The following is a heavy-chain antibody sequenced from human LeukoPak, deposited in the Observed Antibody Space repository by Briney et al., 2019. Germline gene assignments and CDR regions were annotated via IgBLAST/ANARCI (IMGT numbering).Heavy chain of an antibody. CDR3: ARDQGLTAPPPYGLDV. V-gene: IGHV1-69*04. CDR1: GGTFSISA. Sequence: ASVKVSCKTSGGTFSISAITWVRQAPGQGLEWMGRIIPVLNITTYAQKFQGSVTITADTSTSTVYMELSSLRSEETAVYYCARDQGLTAPPPYGLDVWGQGTTVIVSS. D-gene: IGHD5-18*01. J-gene: IGHJ6*02. CDR2: IIPVLNIT.